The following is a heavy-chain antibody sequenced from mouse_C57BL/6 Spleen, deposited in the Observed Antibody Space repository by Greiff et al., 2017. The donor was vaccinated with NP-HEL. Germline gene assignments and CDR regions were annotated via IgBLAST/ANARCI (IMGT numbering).Heavy chain of an antibody. V-gene: IGHV1-82*01. CDR3: ARDDGYADYYAMDY. CDR1: GYAFSSSW. Sequence: VQLQQSGPELVKPGASVKISCKASGYAFSSSWMNWVKQRPGKGLEWIGRIYPGDGDTNYNGKFKGKATLTADKSSSTAYMQLSSLTSEDSAVYFCARDDGYADYYAMDYWGQGTSVTVSS. CDR2: IYPGDGDT. D-gene: IGHD2-3*01. J-gene: IGHJ4*01.